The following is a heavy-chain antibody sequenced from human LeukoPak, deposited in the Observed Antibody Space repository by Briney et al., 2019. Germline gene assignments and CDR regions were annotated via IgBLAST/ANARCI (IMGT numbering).Heavy chain of an antibody. J-gene: IGHJ5*02. CDR1: GFTFSRYG. Sequence: GGSLRLSCAASGFTFSRYGMHWVRQAPGKGLEWMGGFDPEDGETIYAQKFQGRVTMTEDTSTDTAYMELSSLRSEDTAVYYCATDTRDGYNYGWFDPWGQGTLVTVSS. CDR3: ATDTRDGYNYGWFDP. V-gene: IGHV1-24*01. D-gene: IGHD5-24*01. CDR2: FDPEDGET.